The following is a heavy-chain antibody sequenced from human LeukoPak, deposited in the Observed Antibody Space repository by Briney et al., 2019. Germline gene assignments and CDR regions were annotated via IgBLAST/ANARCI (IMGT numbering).Heavy chain of an antibody. Sequence: PSETLSLTCTVSGVSISSGGYYWSWIRQHPGKGLEWFGYIYYSGSTSYNPSLKIRVTISEDTSKNQFSLKLSSVTPADTAVYYCESYYDILTGYYYYFDYWGQGTLVTVSS. J-gene: IGHJ4*02. V-gene: IGHV4-31*03. D-gene: IGHD3-9*01. CDR2: IYYSGST. CDR3: ESYYDILTGYYYYFDY. CDR1: GVSISSGGYY.